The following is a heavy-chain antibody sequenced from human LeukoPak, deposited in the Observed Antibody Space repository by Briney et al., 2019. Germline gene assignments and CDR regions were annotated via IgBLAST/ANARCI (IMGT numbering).Heavy chain of an antibody. Sequence: PSETLSLTCAVYGGSFSGYYWSWIRQPPGKGLEWIGEINHSGSTNYNPSLKSRVTISVDTSKNQFSLKLSSVTAADTAVYYCARDTVQGRYFDYWGQGTLVTASS. CDR2: INHSGST. J-gene: IGHJ4*02. CDR1: GGSFSGYY. V-gene: IGHV4-34*01. CDR3: ARDTVQGRYFDY. D-gene: IGHD3-10*01.